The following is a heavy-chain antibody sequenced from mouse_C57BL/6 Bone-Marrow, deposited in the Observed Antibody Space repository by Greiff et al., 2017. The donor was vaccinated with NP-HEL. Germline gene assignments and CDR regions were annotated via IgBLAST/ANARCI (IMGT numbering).Heavy chain of an antibody. D-gene: IGHD2-10*02. J-gene: IGHJ1*03. CDR2: TDPNSGGT. CDR3: ASERYGNYWYFDV. Sequence: QVQLKQPGAELVKPGASVKLSCKASGYTFTSYWMHWVKQRPGRGLEWIGRTDPNSGGTKDNEKFKSKATPTVDKPSSTAYMQISRLTSEDSAVYYCASERYGNYWYFDVWGTGTTVTVSS. V-gene: IGHV1-72*01. CDR1: GYTFTSYW.